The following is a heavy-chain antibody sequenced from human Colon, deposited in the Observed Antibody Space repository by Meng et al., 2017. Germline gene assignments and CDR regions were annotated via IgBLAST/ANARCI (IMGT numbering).Heavy chain of an antibody. J-gene: IGHJ6*02. CDR1: EFAFSDSS. V-gene: IGHV3-73*01. D-gene: IGHD6-19*01. CDR2: IRRNADSFAT. Sequence: GGSLRLSCAASEFAFSDSSIPWVRQASGKGLEWVRRIRRNADSFATASAAWVKGRFTISRDDSKNTSYLQMNRLEIEDTAVYYCTRHPSRNMAGVNLYYGLDIWGQGTTVTVSS. CDR3: TRHPSRNMAGVNLYYGLDI.